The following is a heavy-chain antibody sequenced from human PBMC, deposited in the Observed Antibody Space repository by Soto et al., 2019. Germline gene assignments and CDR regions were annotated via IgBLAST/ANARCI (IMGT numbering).Heavy chain of an antibody. V-gene: IGHV4-30-4*01. CDR3: VGTGTTEDF. CDR1: GASVNTGDHY. CDR2: IFYSGDT. J-gene: IGHJ1*01. Sequence: VQLQGSGPGLLKPSQTLSLTCTVSGASVNTGDHYWSFIRQPPGKGLEWLGYIFYSGDTYYNPSLQSRATISLNTSRNQFSLTLTSVTDADTAVYYCVGTGTTEDFWGQGTLVTVSS. D-gene: IGHD1-7*01.